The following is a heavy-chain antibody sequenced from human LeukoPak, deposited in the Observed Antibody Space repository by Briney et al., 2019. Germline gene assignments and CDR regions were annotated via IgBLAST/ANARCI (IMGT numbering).Heavy chain of an antibody. CDR3: ASGVVFDF. D-gene: IGHD3-3*01. CDR2: ISQDGSER. CDR1: GFTFRNYW. Sequence: GGSLRLSCEASGFTFRNYWMSWVRQAPGKGLECVASISQDGSERYYVDSVTGRFTISRDNSKNLVYLQMNTLRAEDTSIYYCASGVVFDFWGQGILVTVSS. J-gene: IGHJ4*02. V-gene: IGHV3-7*03.